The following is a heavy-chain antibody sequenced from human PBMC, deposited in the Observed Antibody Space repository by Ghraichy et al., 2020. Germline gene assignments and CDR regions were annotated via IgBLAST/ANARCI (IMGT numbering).Heavy chain of an antibody. CDR3: ARDPTDDAFDI. CDR1: GGSISSSNW. Sequence: SETLSLTCAVSGGSISSSNWWSWVRQPPGKGLEWIGEIYHSGRTNYNPSLKSRFTISVDKSKNQFSLKLSSVTAAATAGYYFARDPTDDAFDIWGQGTMVTVS. V-gene: IGHV4-4*02. CDR2: IYHSGRT. D-gene: IGHD4-17*01. J-gene: IGHJ3*02.